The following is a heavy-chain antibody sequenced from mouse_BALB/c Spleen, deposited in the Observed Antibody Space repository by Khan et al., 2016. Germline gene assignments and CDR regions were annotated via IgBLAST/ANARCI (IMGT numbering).Heavy chain of an antibody. CDR3: TRGTGYFDY. J-gene: IGHJ2*01. V-gene: IGHV1-69*02. Sequence: QVQLQQSGAELVRPGASVKLSCKASVYTFTSFWINWVKQRPGQGLEWIGHIYPSDSYTDYNQKFKDRATLTVDKSSNTAYMQLNSPTSEDSAVYYRTRGTGYFDYWGQGTTLTVSS. CDR2: IYPSDSYT. D-gene: IGHD3-3*01. CDR1: VYTFTSFW.